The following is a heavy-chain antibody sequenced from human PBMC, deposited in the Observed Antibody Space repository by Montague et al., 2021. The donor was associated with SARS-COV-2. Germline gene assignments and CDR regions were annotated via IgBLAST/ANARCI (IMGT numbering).Heavy chain of an antibody. CDR3: ARRNVVFMLYVMRDHFDH. CDR1: GFTFSSNG. V-gene: IGHV3-7*01. Sequence: SLRLSCDVAGFTFSSNGMRWVRQVPGKGLEWVASLEHEGSERLYADSXRGRFTISRDGAKNTPYLQMNSLRVEDTATYYCARRNVVFMLYVMRDHFDHWGQGTLVTVSS. J-gene: IGHJ4*02. D-gene: IGHD2-8*01. CDR2: LEHEGSER.